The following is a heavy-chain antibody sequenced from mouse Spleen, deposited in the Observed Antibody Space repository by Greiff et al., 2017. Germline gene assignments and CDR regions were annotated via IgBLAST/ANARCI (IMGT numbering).Heavy chain of an antibody. D-gene: IGHD4-1*01. CDR3: ASGSSGTQFAY. Sequence: QVQLQQPGAELVMPGASVKLSCKASGYTFTSYWMHWVKQRPGQGLEWIGEIDPSDSYTNYNQKFKGKATLTVDKSSSTAYMQLSSLTSEDSAVYYCASGSSGTQFAYWGQGTLVTVSA. CDR2: IDPSDSYT. J-gene: IGHJ3*01. V-gene: IGHV1-69*01. CDR1: GYTFTSYW.